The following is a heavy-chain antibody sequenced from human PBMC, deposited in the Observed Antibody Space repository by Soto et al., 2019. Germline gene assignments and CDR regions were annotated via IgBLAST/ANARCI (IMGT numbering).Heavy chain of an antibody. J-gene: IGHJ4*02. D-gene: IGHD3-22*01. CDR2: INYNENT. V-gene: IGHV4-61*01. CDR1: GDSVTSINYY. Sequence: SETLSLTCTVSGDSVTSINYYWSWIRQSPGKSLEWIGFINYNENTNYNPSLRSRVTISVNTSKNQFSLTLSYVTAADTAVYYCARAYGPLDSDGYYYYFDYWGQGTLVTVSS. CDR3: ARAYGPLDSDGYYYYFDY.